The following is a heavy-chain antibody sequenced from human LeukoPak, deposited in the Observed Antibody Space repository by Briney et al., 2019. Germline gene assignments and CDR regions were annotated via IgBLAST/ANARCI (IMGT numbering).Heavy chain of an antibody. CDR1: GGSISSGGYS. D-gene: IGHD6-19*01. CDR2: IYHSGST. CDR3: ARHPPQWLVPGYFDY. Sequence: SETLSLTCAVSGGSISSGGYSWSWIRQPPGKGLEWIGYIYHSGSTYYNPSLKSRVTISVDRSKNQFSLKLSSVTAADTAVYYCARHPPQWLVPGYFDYWGQGTLVTVSS. J-gene: IGHJ4*02. V-gene: IGHV4-30-2*02.